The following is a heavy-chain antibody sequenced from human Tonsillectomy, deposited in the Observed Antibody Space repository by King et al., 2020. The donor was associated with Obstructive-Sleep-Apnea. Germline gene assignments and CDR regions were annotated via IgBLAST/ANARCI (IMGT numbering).Heavy chain of an antibody. CDR2: MNPSSGST. J-gene: IGHJ3*02. Sequence: VQLVESGAEVKKPGASVKVSCKASGYTFTSYDINWVRQATGRGLEWMAWMNPSSGSTAYAQKFQGRVTMTRSASNSTAYMDLSSLQYEDTAVYYCARSKGPGAFDIWGQGTMVIVSS. V-gene: IGHV1-8*01. CDR3: ARSKGPGAFDI. CDR1: GYTFTSYD.